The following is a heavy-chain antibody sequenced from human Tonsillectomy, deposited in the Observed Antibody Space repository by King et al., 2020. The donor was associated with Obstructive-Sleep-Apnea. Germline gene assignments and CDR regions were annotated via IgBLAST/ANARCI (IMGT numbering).Heavy chain of an antibody. D-gene: IGHD6-19*01. CDR3: ARAAIAWDSGWYFDY. J-gene: IGHJ4*02. Sequence: VQLVESGGGVVQPGRSLRLSCAASGFTFNKFAMHWVRQSPGEGLEWVAVISYDESNKYYADSVTGRFTISRDNSKNTLFVQMNSLRAEDTAVYYCARAAIAWDSGWYFDYWGQGTLVTVSS. CDR2: ISYDESNK. V-gene: IGHV3-30*04. CDR1: GFTFNKFA.